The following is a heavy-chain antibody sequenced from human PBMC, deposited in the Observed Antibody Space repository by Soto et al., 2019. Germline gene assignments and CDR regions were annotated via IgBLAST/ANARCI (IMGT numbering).Heavy chain of an antibody. V-gene: IGHV1-69*06. CDR3: ASRGGGYSYGSFDS. Sequence: ASVKVSCKASGGTFSSYAISWVRQAPGQGLEWMGGIIPIFGTANYAQKFQGRVTITADKSTSTAYMELSSLRSEDTAVYYCASRGGGYSYGSFDSWGQGTLVTVSS. J-gene: IGHJ4*02. CDR1: GGTFSSYA. D-gene: IGHD5-18*01. CDR2: IIPIFGTA.